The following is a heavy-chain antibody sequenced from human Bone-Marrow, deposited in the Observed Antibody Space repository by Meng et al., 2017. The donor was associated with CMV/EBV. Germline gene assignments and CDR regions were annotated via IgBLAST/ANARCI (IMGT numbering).Heavy chain of an antibody. J-gene: IGHJ5*02. CDR2: INPNSGGT. D-gene: IGHD6-6*01. V-gene: IGHV1-2*02. CDR1: GYTFTGYY. Sequence: ASVKVSCKASGYTFTGYYMHWVRQAPGQGLEWMGWINPNSGGTNYAQKFQGRVTMTRDTSISTAYMELSRLRSDDTAVYYCARGSTRRYSSSHWFDPWGQGPLVPVSS. CDR3: ARGSTRRYSSSHWFDP.